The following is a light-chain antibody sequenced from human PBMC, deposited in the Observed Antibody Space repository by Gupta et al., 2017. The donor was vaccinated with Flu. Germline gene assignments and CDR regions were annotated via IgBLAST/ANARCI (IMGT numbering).Light chain of an antibody. J-gene: IGLJ3*02. CDR2: EVS. Sequence: QSALPPPVSVTGSPGHSLALPCTGHSSDVGGYDYVSWYQQHPGKAPELMIFEVSRRPSRISDRFSGSKSGNTASLTISGLLAEDEAYYYCSSYTNTNTVCVFGGGTKLTVL. V-gene: IGLV2-14*01. CDR1: SSDVGGYDY. CDR3: SSYTNTNTVCV.